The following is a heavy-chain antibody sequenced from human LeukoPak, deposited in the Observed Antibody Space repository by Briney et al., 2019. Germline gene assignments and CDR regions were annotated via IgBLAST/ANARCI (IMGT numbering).Heavy chain of an antibody. J-gene: IGHJ4*02. CDR2: INPSGGST. D-gene: IGHD4-23*01. V-gene: IGHV1-46*03. CDR3: AMATTVVTPVGY. CDR1: GDTFTSYY. Sequence: ASVKVSCKASGDTFTSYYMHWVRQAPGQGLEWMGLINPSGGSTSYAQKFQGRVTMTRDTSTSTVYMELSSLRSEDTAVYYCAMATTVVTPVGYWGQGTLVTVSS.